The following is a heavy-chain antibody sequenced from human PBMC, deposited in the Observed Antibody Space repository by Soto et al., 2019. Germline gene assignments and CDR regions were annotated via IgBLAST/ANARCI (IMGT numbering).Heavy chain of an antibody. D-gene: IGHD3-10*01. V-gene: IGHV1-69*02. J-gene: IGHJ6*02. CDR2: IIPVLGRP. Sequence: QVQLVQSGAEVKKPGSSVKVSCKASGLTFSSYTINWVRQAPGQGLEWMGRIIPVLGRPNYAQRFQGRVTITADKSTNTAYMELNSLRSEDTAVYYCASPSGSGSYYAYYFNMDVWGPGTTVSVSS. CDR3: ASPSGSGSYYAYYFNMDV. CDR1: GLTFSSYT.